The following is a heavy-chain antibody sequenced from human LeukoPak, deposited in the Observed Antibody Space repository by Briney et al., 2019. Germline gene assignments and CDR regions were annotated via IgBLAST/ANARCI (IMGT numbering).Heavy chain of an antibody. V-gene: IGHV3-30*14. Sequence: GGSLRLSCAASGFTFSSYAMHWVRQAPGKGLEWVAVISYDGSNKYYADSVKGRFTISRDNSKNTLYLQMNSLRAEDTAVYYCARVGELYGMDVWGQGTTVTVSS. CDR2: ISYDGSNK. CDR1: GFTFSSYA. J-gene: IGHJ6*02. D-gene: IGHD1-7*01. CDR3: ARVGELYGMDV.